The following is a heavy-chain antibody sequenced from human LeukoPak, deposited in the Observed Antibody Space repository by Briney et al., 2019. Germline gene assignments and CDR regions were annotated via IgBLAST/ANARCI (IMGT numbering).Heavy chain of an antibody. Sequence: GGSLRLSCAASGFTFSSYDMHWVRQATGKGLEWVSAIGTAGDTYYPGSVKGRFTISRENAKNSLYLQMNSLRAGDTAVYYCARANRYYYGSGDAFDIWGQGTMVTVSS. CDR1: GFTFSSYD. D-gene: IGHD3-10*01. CDR2: IGTAGDT. V-gene: IGHV3-13*01. CDR3: ARANRYYYGSGDAFDI. J-gene: IGHJ3*02.